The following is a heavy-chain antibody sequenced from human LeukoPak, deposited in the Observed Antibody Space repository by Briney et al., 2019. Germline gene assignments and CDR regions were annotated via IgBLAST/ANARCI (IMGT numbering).Heavy chain of an antibody. J-gene: IGHJ4*02. CDR3: ATYWSGYFN. D-gene: IGHD3-3*01. V-gene: IGHV3-23*01. CDR1: GFTFSSYA. Sequence: GGSLRLSCAASGFTFSSYAMSWVRQAPGKGREWVSAISGSGGSTYYADSVKGRFTISRDNPKNTLYLQMNSLRAEDTAVYYYATYWSGYFNWGQGTLGTVSS. CDR2: ISGSGGST.